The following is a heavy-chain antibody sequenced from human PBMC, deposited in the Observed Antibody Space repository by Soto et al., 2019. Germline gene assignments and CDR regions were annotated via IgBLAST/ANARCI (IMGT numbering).Heavy chain of an antibody. CDR3: AKGGALVPAAILDY. CDR1: GFTFSDFG. V-gene: IGHV3-30*18. J-gene: IGHJ4*02. CDR2: TSYDGGNT. Sequence: QVQLVESGGGVVQPGRSLRLSCAASGFTFSDFGMHWVRQAPGKGLEWVAVTSYDGGNTFYADSVKGRFTISRDNSKNTLYLQMNSLGAEDTAVYYCAKGGALVPAAILDYWGQGTLVTVSS. D-gene: IGHD2-2*01.